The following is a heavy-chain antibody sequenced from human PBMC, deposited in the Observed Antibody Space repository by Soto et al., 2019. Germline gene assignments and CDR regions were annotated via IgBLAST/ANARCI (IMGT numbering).Heavy chain of an antibody. D-gene: IGHD3-9*01. V-gene: IGHV3-23*01. Sequence: EVQLLESGGDLVQPGGSLRLSCAAAGFTFTSYAMSWLRQAPGEGLEWVSAITGGGENTYYADSVKGRFTISRDNSKNTLYLQMNSLRAEDTAFYYCTQDGGSRDWLTVNWGQGTLVTVSS. CDR2: ITGGGENT. CDR3: TQDGGSRDWLTVN. J-gene: IGHJ4*02. CDR1: GFTFTSYA.